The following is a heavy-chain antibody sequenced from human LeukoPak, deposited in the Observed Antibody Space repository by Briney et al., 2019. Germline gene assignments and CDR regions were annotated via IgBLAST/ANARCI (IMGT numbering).Heavy chain of an antibody. CDR3: ASRTEPRFYYYYYYMDV. CDR1: GGSISSYY. CDR2: IYYSGST. Sequence: SETLSLTCTVSGGSISSYYWSWIRQPPGKGLEWIGYIYYSGSTYYNPSLKSRVTISVDTSKNQFSLKLSSVTAADTAVYYCASRTEPRFYYYYYYMDVWGKGTTVTVSS. D-gene: IGHD6-13*01. J-gene: IGHJ6*03. V-gene: IGHV4-59*06.